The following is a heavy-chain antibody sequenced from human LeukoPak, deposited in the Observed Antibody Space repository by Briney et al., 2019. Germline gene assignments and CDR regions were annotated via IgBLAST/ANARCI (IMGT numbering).Heavy chain of an antibody. CDR2: INPNSGGA. Sequence: ASVKVSCKAFGYTFTSNYMHWVRQAPGQGLEWMGWINPNSGGANYAQKFQGRVTMTRDTSISTAYMELSRLRSDDTAVYYCARDSEGILSNYWGQGTLVTVSS. V-gene: IGHV1-2*02. CDR3: ARDSEGILSNY. J-gene: IGHJ4*02. CDR1: GYTFTSNY. D-gene: IGHD1-14*01.